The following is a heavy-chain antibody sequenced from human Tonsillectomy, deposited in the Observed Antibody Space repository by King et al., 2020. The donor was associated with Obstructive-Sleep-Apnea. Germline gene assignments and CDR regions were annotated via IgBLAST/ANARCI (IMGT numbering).Heavy chain of an antibody. CDR3: ARDGPVVVPAAMPGFNWFDP. D-gene: IGHD2-2*01. J-gene: IGHJ5*02. V-gene: IGHV3-30-3*01. CDR2: ISYDGSNK. Sequence: VQLVESGGGVVQPGRSLRLSCAASVFTFSTYAMYWVRQAPGKGLEWVAVISYDGSNKYYADSVKGRFTISRDNSKNTLYLQMNSLRAEDTAVYYCARDGPVVVPAAMPGFNWFDPWGQGTLVIVSS. CDR1: VFTFSTYA.